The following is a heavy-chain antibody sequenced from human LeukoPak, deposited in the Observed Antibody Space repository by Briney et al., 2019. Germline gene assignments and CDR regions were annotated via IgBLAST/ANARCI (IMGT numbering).Heavy chain of an antibody. D-gene: IGHD3-10*01. J-gene: IGHJ6*02. V-gene: IGHV1-69*04. CDR3: ARDGGVWFGEGGYGMDV. CDR1: GGTFISYA. Sequence: SVKVSCKASGGTFISYAISWVRQAPGQGLEWMGRIIPILGIANYAQKFQGRVTITADKSTSTAYMELSSLRSEDTAVYYCARDGGVWFGEGGYGMDVWGQGTTVTVSS. CDR2: IIPILGIA.